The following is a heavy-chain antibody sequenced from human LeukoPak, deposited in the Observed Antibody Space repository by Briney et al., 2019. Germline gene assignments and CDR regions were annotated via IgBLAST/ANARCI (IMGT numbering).Heavy chain of an antibody. D-gene: IGHD6-6*01. V-gene: IGHV1-8*03. CDR3: ARVPFSSSRMNWFDP. CDR2: MNPNSGNT. J-gene: IGHJ5*02. Sequence: GASVKVSCKASGYTFTSYDINWVRQATGQGLEWMGWMNPNSGNTGYAQKFQGRVTITRNTSISTAYMELSRLRSEDTAVYYCARVPFSSSRMNWFDPWGQGTLVTVSS. CDR1: GYTFTSYD.